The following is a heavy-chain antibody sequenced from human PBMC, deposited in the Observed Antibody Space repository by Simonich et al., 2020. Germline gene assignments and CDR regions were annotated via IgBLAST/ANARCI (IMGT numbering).Heavy chain of an antibody. CDR1: GYTFTGYY. D-gene: IGHD7-27*01. CDR3: ARGPRWTGDDAFDI. CDR2: INPTSGGT. J-gene: IGHJ3*02. V-gene: IGHV1-2*02. Sequence: QVQLVQSGAEVKKPGASVKVSCKVSGYTFTGYYMHGVRQAPGQGLEWMGWINPTSGGTNYEQKFQGRVTMTRDTSISTAYMELSRLRSDATAVYYCARGPRWTGDDAFDIWGQGTMVTVSS.